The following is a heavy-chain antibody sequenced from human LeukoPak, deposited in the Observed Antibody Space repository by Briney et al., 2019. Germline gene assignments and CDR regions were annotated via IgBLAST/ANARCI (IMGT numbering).Heavy chain of an antibody. Sequence: SETLSLTCTVSGGSISSYYWSWIRQPAGKGLEWIGRIYTSGSTNYNPSLKSRVTMSVDTSKNQFSLKLSSVTAADTAVYYCARGRDDILTGYPHGMDVWGQGTTVTVSS. CDR2: IYTSGST. J-gene: IGHJ6*02. V-gene: IGHV4-4*07. D-gene: IGHD3-9*01. CDR3: ARGRDDILTGYPHGMDV. CDR1: GGSISSYY.